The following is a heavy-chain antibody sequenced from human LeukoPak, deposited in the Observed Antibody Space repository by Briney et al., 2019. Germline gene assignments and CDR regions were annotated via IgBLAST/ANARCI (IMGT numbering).Heavy chain of an antibody. CDR3: ARGYYGDYYYFDL. V-gene: IGHV3-48*02. J-gene: IGHJ2*01. Sequence: QSGGSLRLSCAASAFTFNTYNMNWVRQAPGKGLEWVSYISPSGLTTYYADSVKGRFTTSRDNAKNSLYLQMHSLRDEDTALYYCARGYYGDYYYFDLWGRGTLVSVSS. D-gene: IGHD4-17*01. CDR1: AFTFNTYN. CDR2: ISPSGLTT.